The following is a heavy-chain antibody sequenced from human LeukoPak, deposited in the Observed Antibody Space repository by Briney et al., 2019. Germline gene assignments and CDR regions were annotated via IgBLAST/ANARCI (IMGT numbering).Heavy chain of an antibody. CDR1: GFTFSSYA. V-gene: IGHV3-23*01. J-gene: IGHJ4*02. CDR2: ISGSGGST. Sequence: GGSLRLSCAASGFTFSSYAMSWVRQAPGKGLEWVSAISGSGGSTYYAGSVKGRFTISRDNSKNTLYLQMNSLRAEDTAVYYCAKTHTAGYYDFWSGYYPFDYWGQGTLVTVSS. D-gene: IGHD3-3*01. CDR3: AKTHTAGYYDFWSGYYPFDY.